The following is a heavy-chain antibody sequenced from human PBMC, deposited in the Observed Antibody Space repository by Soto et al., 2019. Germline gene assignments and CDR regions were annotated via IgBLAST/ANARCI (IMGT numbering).Heavy chain of an antibody. CDR2: IIPIFGTA. V-gene: IGHV1-69*13. Sequence: SVKVSCKASGGTFSSYAISWVRQAPGQGLEWMGGIIPIFGTANYAQKFQGRVTITADESTSTAYMELSSLRSEDTAVYYCARQGRDGYYRAPSEYYYYYYGMDVWGQGTTVTASS. J-gene: IGHJ6*02. D-gene: IGHD4-17*01. CDR1: GGTFSSYA. CDR3: ARQGRDGYYRAPSEYYYYYYGMDV.